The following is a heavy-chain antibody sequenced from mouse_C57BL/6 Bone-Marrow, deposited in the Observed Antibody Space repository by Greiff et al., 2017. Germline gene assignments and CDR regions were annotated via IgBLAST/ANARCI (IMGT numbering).Heavy chain of an antibody. J-gene: IGHJ2*01. CDR1: GFNIKDYY. D-gene: IGHD2-3*01. CDR3: ARRDGTYYFDY. Sequence: EVQLQQSGAELVKPGASVKLSCTASGFNIKDYYMHWVKQRTEQGLEWIGRIDPEDGETKDAPKFPGKATITADTSSNTAYLQLSSLTSEDTAVYYCARRDGTYYFDYWGQGTTLTVSS. CDR2: IDPEDGET. V-gene: IGHV14-2*01.